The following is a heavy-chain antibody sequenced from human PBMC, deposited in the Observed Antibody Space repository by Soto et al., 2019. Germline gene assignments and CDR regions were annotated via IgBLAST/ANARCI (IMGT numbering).Heavy chain of an antibody. V-gene: IGHV3-30*04. Sequence: GGSLRLSCTASGFTFSNYAMHWVRQAPGRGLEWVALISYDGSYQYYGDSVKGRFTISRDNSRNMFYLQMSSLTPDDTAVYFCTKDRTIASRFDSWGQGTLVTVSS. CDR2: ISYDGSYQ. D-gene: IGHD6-13*01. CDR3: TKDRTIASRFDS. CDR1: GFTFSNYA. J-gene: IGHJ4*02.